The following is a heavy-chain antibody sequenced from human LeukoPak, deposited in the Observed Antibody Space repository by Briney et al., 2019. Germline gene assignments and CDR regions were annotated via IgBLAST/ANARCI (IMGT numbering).Heavy chain of an antibody. CDR3: ARVHSSSWYGFFGFDF. V-gene: IGHV1-18*01. D-gene: IGHD6-13*01. J-gene: IGHJ4*02. CDR2: ICAYNGNT. Sequence: ASVKVSCKASGYTFTSYGISWVRQAPGQGLEWMGWICAYNGNTNYAQKLQGRVTMTTDTSTSTAYMELRSLRSDDTAVYYCARVHSSSWYGFFGFDFWGQGTLVTVSS. CDR1: GYTFTSYG.